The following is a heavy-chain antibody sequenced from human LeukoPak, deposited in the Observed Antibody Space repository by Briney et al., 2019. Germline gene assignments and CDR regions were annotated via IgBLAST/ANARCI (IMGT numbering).Heavy chain of an antibody. CDR3: AGKNARTIVVGAVPRNWFDP. CDR1: GGSFSRYY. Sequence: SETLSLTCTVYGGSFSRYYWSWIRQPPGKGLEWIGEIQQSGSSNYNPSLKSRATISVDTSKNQFSLKVSSVTAADTAVYYCAGKNARTIVVGAVPRNWFDPWGQGTLVTVPS. CDR2: IQQSGSS. J-gene: IGHJ5*02. D-gene: IGHD1-26*01. V-gene: IGHV4-34*01.